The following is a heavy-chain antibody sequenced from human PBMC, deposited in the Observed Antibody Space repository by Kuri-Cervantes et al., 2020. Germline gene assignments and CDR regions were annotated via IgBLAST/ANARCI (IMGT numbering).Heavy chain of an antibody. J-gene: IGHJ6*02. V-gene: IGHV4-59*01. D-gene: IGHD3-16*01. CDR2: IYYSGST. CDR1: GGSFSGYY. CDR3: ASVRLGKKSYYYYGMDV. Sequence: ESLKISCAVYGGSFSGYYWSWIRQPPGKGLEWIGYIYYSGSTNYNPSLKSRVTISVDTSKNQFSLKLSSVTAADTAVYYCASVRLGKKSYYYYGMDVWGQGTTVTVSS.